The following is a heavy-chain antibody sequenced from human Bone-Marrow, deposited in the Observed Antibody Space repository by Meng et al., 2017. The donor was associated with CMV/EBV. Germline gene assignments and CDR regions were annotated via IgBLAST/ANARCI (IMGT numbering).Heavy chain of an antibody. Sequence: GGSLRLSCAASGFTVSSNYAMSWVRQAPGKGLEWVSLIYSGAGSTLYADSVKGRFTISRDNSKNTLYLQMNSLRAEDTAVYYCAKGGSSNWEIDYWGQGTLVTVSS. J-gene: IGHJ4*02. CDR3: AKGGSSNWEIDY. CDR1: GFTVSSNYA. CDR2: IYSGAGST. V-gene: IGHV3-23*03. D-gene: IGHD1-26*01.